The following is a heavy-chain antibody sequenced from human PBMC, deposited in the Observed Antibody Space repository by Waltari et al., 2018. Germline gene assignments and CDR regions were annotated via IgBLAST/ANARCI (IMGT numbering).Heavy chain of an antibody. V-gene: IGHV3-21*04. CDR3: AKLNSSGWYG. Sequence: EVQLVESGGGLVKPGGSLRLSCAASGFTFSSYSMNWVRQAPGKGLEWVSSISSSSSYIYYADSVKGRFTISRDNSKNTLYLQMNSLRAEDTAVYYCAKLNSSGWYGWGQGTLVTVSS. D-gene: IGHD6-19*01. CDR2: ISSSSSYI. J-gene: IGHJ4*02. CDR1: GFTFSSYS.